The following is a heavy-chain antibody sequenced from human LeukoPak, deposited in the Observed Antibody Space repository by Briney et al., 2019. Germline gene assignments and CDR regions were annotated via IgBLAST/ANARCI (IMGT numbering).Heavy chain of an antibody. J-gene: IGHJ4*02. D-gene: IGHD5-24*01. Sequence: GESLRLSCAASGFTFSSSWMNWVRQAPGKGLQWVGNINPEGSQTRFVDSVMGHFTMSKDNAKNSLYLQMNSLRVEDTAVFYCAAWTDRGYNFWGQGTAVTVSS. CDR3: AAWTDRGYNF. CDR1: GFTFSSSW. CDR2: INPEGSQT. V-gene: IGHV3-7*01.